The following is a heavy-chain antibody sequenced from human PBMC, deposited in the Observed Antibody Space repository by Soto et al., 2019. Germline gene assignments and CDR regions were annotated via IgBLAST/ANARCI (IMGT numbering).Heavy chain of an antibody. CDR1: GYTFTNYG. Sequence: QVQLVQSGAEVKKPGASVKVSCKASGYTFTNYGLSWVRQAPGQGLEWMGWISTNKGNTNYAQKFQGRVTMTTDTATSTACMELRSLRSDDTAVYYWAREGRIVGAVNSYYYYGMDVWGRGTTVTVS. CDR2: ISTNKGNT. V-gene: IGHV1-18*01. D-gene: IGHD2-15*01. CDR3: AREGRIVGAVNSYYYYGMDV. J-gene: IGHJ6*02.